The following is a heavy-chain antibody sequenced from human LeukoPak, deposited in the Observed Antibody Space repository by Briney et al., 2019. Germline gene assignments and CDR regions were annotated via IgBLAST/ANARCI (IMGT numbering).Heavy chain of an antibody. J-gene: IGHJ4*02. Sequence: GGSLRLSCAASGFTFSSYSMNWVRQAPGKGLEWVSVIYSGGSTYYADSVKGRFTISRDNSKNTLYLQMNSLRAEDTAVYYCARATYEGWTGFDYWGQGTLVTVSS. V-gene: IGHV3-53*01. CDR1: GFTFSSYS. D-gene: IGHD3/OR15-3a*01. CDR2: IYSGGST. CDR3: ARATYEGWTGFDY.